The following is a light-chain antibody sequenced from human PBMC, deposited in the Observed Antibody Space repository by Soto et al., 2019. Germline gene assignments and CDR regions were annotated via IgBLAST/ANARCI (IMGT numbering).Light chain of an antibody. CDR3: CSYAGSSTWV. CDR1: SSDVGSYNL. CDR2: EGS. V-gene: IGLV2-23*01. J-gene: IGLJ3*02. Sequence: QSVLTQPASVSASPGQSITISCTGTSSDVGSYNLVSWYQQHPGKAPKLMIYEGSKRPSGVSNRFSGSKSGNTASLTISGLQAEDEADYYCCSYAGSSTWVFGGGTKLTVL.